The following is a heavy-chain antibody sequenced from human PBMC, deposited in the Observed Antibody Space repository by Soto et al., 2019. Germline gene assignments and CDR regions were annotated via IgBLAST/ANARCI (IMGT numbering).Heavy chain of an antibody. V-gene: IGHV1-8*01. CDR2: MNPNSGNT. D-gene: IGHD3-10*01. J-gene: IGHJ6*03. CDR3: ARFFVRELFSPYIYYYYMDV. Sequence: ASVKVSCKASGYTFTSYDINWVRQATGQGLEWMGWMNPNSGNTGYAQKFQGRVTMTRNTSISTAYMELSSLSSEDTAVYYCARFFVRELFSPYIYYYYMDVWGKGTTVTVSS. CDR1: GYTFTSYD.